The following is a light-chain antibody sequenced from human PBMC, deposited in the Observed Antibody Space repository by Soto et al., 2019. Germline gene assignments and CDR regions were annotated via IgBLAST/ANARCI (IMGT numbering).Light chain of an antibody. V-gene: IGKV1-5*03. CDR2: KAS. CDR1: QSISSG. CDR3: QQYNSYFT. Sequence: DSQMTQSPSTLSASGGGRVTIAFRASQSISSGLAWYQQKPGKAPKLLIYKASSLESGVPSRFSGSGSGTEFTLTISSLQTDDFATYYCQQYNSYFTPGPGTRLEIK. J-gene: IGKJ5*01.